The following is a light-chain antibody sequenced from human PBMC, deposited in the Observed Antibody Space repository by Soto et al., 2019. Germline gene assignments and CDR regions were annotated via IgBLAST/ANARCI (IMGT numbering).Light chain of an antibody. CDR3: QQYGSSPVP. CDR2: GAS. V-gene: IGKV3-20*01. Sequence: EIVLTQSPGTLSLSPGERATLSCRASQSVSSSYLAWYQQKPGQAPRLLIYGASSRATGIPDRFSGGGSGTDFTLTISRLEPEDFAVYYCQQYGSSPVPFGQGTKVQIK. CDR1: QSVSSSY. J-gene: IGKJ1*01.